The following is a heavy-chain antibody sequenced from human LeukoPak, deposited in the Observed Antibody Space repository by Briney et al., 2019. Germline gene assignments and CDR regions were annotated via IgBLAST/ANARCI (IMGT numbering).Heavy chain of an antibody. CDR3: AREYGGKRYFQH. Sequence: ASVKVSCKASGYTFTGYYMHWVRQAPGQGLEWMGWINPNSGGTNYAQKFQGRVTMTRDTSISTACMELSRLRSDDTAVYYCAREYGGKRYFQHWGQGTLVTVSS. J-gene: IGHJ1*01. D-gene: IGHD4-23*01. CDR1: GYTFTGYY. V-gene: IGHV1-2*02. CDR2: INPNSGGT.